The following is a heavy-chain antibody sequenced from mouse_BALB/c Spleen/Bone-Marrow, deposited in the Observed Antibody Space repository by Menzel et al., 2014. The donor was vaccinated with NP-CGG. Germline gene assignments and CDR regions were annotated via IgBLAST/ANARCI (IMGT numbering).Heavy chain of an antibody. Sequence: VQLQQSGAELARPGASVKMSCKASGYTFTSYTMHWVKQRPGQGLEWIGYINPSSGYTNYNQKFKDKATLTADKSSSTAYMQLSSLTSEDSAVYYCARAAYYRYDEGAWFAYWCQGTLVTVSA. J-gene: IGHJ3*01. CDR1: GYTFTSYT. CDR3: ARAAYYRYDEGAWFAY. D-gene: IGHD2-14*01. V-gene: IGHV1-4*01. CDR2: INPSSGYT.